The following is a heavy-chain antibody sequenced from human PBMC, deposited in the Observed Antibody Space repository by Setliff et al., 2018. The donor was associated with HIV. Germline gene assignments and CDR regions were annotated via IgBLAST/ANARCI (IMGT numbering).Heavy chain of an antibody. CDR2: VIPFVNIA. D-gene: IGHD5-18*01. CDR1: GGTLSNYA. J-gene: IGHJ1*01. V-gene: IGHV1-69*10. Sequence: SVKVSCKASGGTLSNYAISWVRQAPGQGLEWVGGVIPFVNIANYAQKFQGRVTMTADKSTSTVYMELRSLRSEDTAVYFCARGWSEDTSMVQVEYFEHWGQGTLVTVSS. CDR3: ARGWSEDTSMVQVEYFEH.